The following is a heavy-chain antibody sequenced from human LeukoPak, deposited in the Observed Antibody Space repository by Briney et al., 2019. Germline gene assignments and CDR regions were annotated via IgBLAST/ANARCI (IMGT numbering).Heavy chain of an antibody. CDR2: ISGSGGST. D-gene: IGHD3-3*01. CDR1: GFTFSSHA. CDR3: AKRRDFWSGYYEYMDV. V-gene: IGHV3-23*01. Sequence: PGGSLRLSCAASGFTFSSHAMSWVRQAPGKGLEWVSAISGSGGSTYYADSVKGRFTISRDNSKNTLYLQMNSLRAEDTAVYYCAKRRDFWSGYYEYMDVWGKGTTVTVSS. J-gene: IGHJ6*03.